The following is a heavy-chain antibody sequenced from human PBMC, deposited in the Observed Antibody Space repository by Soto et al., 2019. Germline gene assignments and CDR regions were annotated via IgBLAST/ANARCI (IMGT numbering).Heavy chain of an antibody. CDR3: ARAIGPTLFDY. J-gene: IGHJ4*02. CDR2: IGTAGDT. Sequence: GGSLRLSCSASGFTFSSYDMHWVRQGPGKGLEWVSAIGTAGDTNYAGSVKGRFTISRENAKNSLYLQMNSLRAGDTAIYFCARAIGPTLFDYWGQGTLVTVS. V-gene: IGHV3-13*04. D-gene: IGHD3-22*01. CDR1: GFTFSSYD.